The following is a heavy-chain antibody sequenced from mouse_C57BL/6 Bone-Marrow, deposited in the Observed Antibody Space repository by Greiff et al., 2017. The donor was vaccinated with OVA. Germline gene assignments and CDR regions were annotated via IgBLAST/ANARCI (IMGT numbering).Heavy chain of an antibody. CDR1: GFNIKDDY. V-gene: IGHV14-4*01. D-gene: IGHD2-13*01. Sequence: EVQLQQSGAELVRPGASVKLSCTASGFNIKDDYMHWVKQRPEQGLEWIGWIDPENGDTEYASKFQGKATITADTSSHTAYLHISRLTSEDTAVYYCTEGEAWFAYWGQGTLVTVSA. CDR2: IDPENGDT. CDR3: TEGEAWFAY. J-gene: IGHJ3*01.